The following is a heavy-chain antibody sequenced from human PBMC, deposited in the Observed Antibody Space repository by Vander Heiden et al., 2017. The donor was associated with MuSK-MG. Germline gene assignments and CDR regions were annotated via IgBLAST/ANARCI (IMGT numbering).Heavy chain of an antibody. CDR3: AVAGTSNFDY. CDR1: GFTFSSYS. J-gene: IGHJ4*02. V-gene: IGHV3-21*01. Sequence: EVQLVESGGGLVKPGGSLRLSCAASGFTFSSYSMNWVRQAPGNGLEWVSSISSSSSYIDFADSVKGRFTISRDNAKNSLYLQMNRLRAEDTAVYYCAVAGTSNFDYWGQGNLVTVSS. CDR2: ISSSSSYI. D-gene: IGHD6-19*01.